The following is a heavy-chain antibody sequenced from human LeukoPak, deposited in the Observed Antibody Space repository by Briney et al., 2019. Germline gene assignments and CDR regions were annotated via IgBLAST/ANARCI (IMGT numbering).Heavy chain of an antibody. V-gene: IGHV4-34*01. Sequence: PSETLSLTCAVYGGSFSGYYWSWIRQPPGKGLEWIGEINHSGSTNYNPSLKSRVTISVDTSKNQFSLKLNSVTAADTALYYCARGGNDSAAEFDYWGQGTLVTVSS. D-gene: IGHD3-22*01. CDR2: INHSGST. J-gene: IGHJ4*02. CDR1: GGSFSGYY. CDR3: ARGGNDSAAEFDY.